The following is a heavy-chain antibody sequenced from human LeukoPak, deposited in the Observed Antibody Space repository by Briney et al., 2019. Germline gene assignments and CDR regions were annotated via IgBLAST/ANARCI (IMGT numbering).Heavy chain of an antibody. CDR3: ARDSAYYYGSGSYLDY. CDR1: GFTFSTHG. D-gene: IGHD3-10*01. CDR2: IGYDGSNE. V-gene: IGHV3-30*02. J-gene: IGHJ4*02. Sequence: GGSLRLSCAASGFTFSTHGMHWVRQAPGKGLEWVSFIGYDGSNEYYADSVRGRLTISRDNSKNTLYLQMNSLRAEDTAVYYCARDSAYYYGSGSYLDYWGQGTLVTVSS.